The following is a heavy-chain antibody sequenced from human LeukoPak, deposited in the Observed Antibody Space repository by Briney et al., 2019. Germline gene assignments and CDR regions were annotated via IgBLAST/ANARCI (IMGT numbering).Heavy chain of an antibody. J-gene: IGHJ4*02. V-gene: IGHV4-39*01. Sequence: SETLSLTCSVSGGSISSSSYFWGWIRQPPGKGLEWIGSIYYSGSTYSNPSLKGRVTISVGTSKSQFSLKLSSVTAADTAVYYCARDGYTYGSFDYWGQGTLVTVSS. CDR2: IYYSGST. D-gene: IGHD5-18*01. CDR1: GGSISSSSYF. CDR3: ARDGYTYGSFDY.